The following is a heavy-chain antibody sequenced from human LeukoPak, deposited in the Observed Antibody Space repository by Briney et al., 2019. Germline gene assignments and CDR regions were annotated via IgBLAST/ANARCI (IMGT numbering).Heavy chain of an antibody. CDR1: GGTFSSYA. Sequence: SVKVSCKASGGTFSSYAISWVRQAPGQGLEWMGRIIPILGIANYAQRFQGRVTITADKSTSTAYMELSSLRSEDTAVYYCARGGVVPAAIDYWGQGTLVTVSP. D-gene: IGHD2-2*01. V-gene: IGHV1-69*04. J-gene: IGHJ4*02. CDR2: IIPILGIA. CDR3: ARGGVVPAAIDY.